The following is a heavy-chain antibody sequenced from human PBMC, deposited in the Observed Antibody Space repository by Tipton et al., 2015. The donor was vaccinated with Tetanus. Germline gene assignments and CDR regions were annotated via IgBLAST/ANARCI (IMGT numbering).Heavy chain of an antibody. V-gene: IGHV4-34*01. CDR3: ASLPKTWLAPRGAP. CDR1: GGSFSGNY. D-gene: IGHD6-19*01. Sequence: TLSLTCAVYGGSFSGNYWSWIRQPPGKGLEWIGEINHRGSTMYNPPLKSRVTISGDTSKNQFSLNLTSVTAADTAVYYCASLPKTWLAPRGAPWGQGTLVSVSS. J-gene: IGHJ5*02. CDR2: INHRGST.